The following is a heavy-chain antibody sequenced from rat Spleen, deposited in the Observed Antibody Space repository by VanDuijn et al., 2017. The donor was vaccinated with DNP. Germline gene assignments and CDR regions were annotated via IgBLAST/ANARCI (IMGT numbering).Heavy chain of an antibody. CDR3: ASEVITIAAISPFAY. Sequence: EVQLVESGGGLVQPGRSMKLSCAASGFTFSDSYMAWVRQAPKKGLEWVATISFDGNSTHYRDSVKGRFTISRDNAKSTLYLQMDSLRSEDTATYYCASEVITIAAISPFAYWGQGTLVTVSS. D-gene: IGHD1-2*01. J-gene: IGHJ3*01. V-gene: IGHV5-7*01. CDR1: GFTFSDSY. CDR2: ISFDGNST.